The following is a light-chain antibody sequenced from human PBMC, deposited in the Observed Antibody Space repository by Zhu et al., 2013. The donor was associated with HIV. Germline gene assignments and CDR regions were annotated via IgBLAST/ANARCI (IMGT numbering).Light chain of an antibody. J-gene: IGLJ3*02. V-gene: IGLV1-47*01. Sequence: QSVLIQSPSASAAPGQRVTISCSGGTSNIGSHYVYWYQQLPGTAPKLLIYRNNERPSGVPDRFSGSKSGTSASLAISGLQSEDEADYYCQSYDSSLSGSRVFGGGTKLTVL. CDR1: TSNIGSHY. CDR3: QSYDSSLSGSRV. CDR2: RNN.